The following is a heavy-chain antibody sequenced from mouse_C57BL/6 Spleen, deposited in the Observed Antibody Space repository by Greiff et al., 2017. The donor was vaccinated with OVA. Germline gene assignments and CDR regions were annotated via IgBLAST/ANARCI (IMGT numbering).Heavy chain of an antibody. Sequence: VQLQQSGAELVKPGASVKLSCKASGYTFTESTIHWVKQRSGQGLEWIGWFYPGSGSIKYNEKFTDTSTLTADKSSSTVYMELSRLTSEDSAVYFCARHEDAIVIFDYWGQGTTLTVSS. J-gene: IGHJ2*01. CDR2: FYPGSGSI. CDR1: GYTFTEST. D-gene: IGHD2-5*01. V-gene: IGHV1-62-2*01. CDR3: ARHEDAIVIFDY.